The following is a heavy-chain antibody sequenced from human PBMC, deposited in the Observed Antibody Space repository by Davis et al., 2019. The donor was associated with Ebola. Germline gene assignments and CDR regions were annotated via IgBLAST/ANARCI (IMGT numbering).Heavy chain of an antibody. CDR3: ASWGRSWSGYFSSYYYYMDV. D-gene: IGHD3-3*01. Sequence: SVKVSCKASGGTFSSYAISWVRQAPGQGLEWMGGIIPIFGTANYAQKFQGRVTITADESTSTAYMELSSLRSEDTAVYYCASWGRSWSGYFSSYYYYMDVWGKGTTVTVSS. J-gene: IGHJ6*03. CDR2: IIPIFGTA. CDR1: GGTFSSYA. V-gene: IGHV1-69*13.